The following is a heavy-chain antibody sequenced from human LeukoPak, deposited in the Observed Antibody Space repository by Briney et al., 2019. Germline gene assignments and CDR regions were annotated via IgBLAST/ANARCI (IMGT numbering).Heavy chain of an antibody. CDR3: ASRTRSYYYYGMDV. CDR1: GGSISSGDYY. CDR2: IYYSGST. Sequence: PSQTLSLTCTVSGGSISSGDYYWSWIRQPPGKGLEWIGYIYYSGSTYYNPSLKSRVTISVDTSKNQFSLKLSSVTAADTAVYYCASRTRSYYYYGMDVWGQGTTVTDSS. V-gene: IGHV4-30-4*01. D-gene: IGHD1-14*01. J-gene: IGHJ6*02.